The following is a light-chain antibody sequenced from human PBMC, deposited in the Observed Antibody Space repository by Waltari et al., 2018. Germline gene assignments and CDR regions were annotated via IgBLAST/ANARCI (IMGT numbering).Light chain of an antibody. CDR2: EVS. J-gene: IGLJ1*01. Sequence: QSALTQPASVSGSPGQSITISCPGTSSDVGGYNYVSWYQQHPGKAPKVMIYEVSNRPSGVSNRFSGSKSGNTASLTISGLQAEDEADYYCSSYTSSSTPYVFGTGTKVTVL. V-gene: IGLV2-14*01. CDR1: SSDVGGYNY. CDR3: SSYTSSSTPYV.